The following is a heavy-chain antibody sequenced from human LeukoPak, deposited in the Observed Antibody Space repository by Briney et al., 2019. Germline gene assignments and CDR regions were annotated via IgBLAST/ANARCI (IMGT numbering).Heavy chain of an antibody. CDR2: IYYSGST. D-gene: IGHD3-22*01. CDR1: GGSISSSTYY. CDR3: AVYYYDSSGYL. V-gene: IGHV4-39*01. J-gene: IGHJ4*02. Sequence: SETLSLTCTVSGGSISSSTYYWGWIRQPPGKGLEWIGSIYYSGSTYYNPSLKSRVTISVDTSKNQFSLNLSSVTAADTAVYYCAVYYYDSSGYLWGRGALVTVSS.